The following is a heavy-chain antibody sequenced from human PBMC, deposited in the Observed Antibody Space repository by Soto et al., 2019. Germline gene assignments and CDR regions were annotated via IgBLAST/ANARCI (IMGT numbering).Heavy chain of an antibody. V-gene: IGHV3-64*01. CDR1: GFTFSNYA. CDR3: ARHARPHSSGWDPFDY. D-gene: IGHD6-19*01. Sequence: EVQLVESGGGLVQPGGSLRLSCAASGFTFSNYAMHWVRQAPGKGLEYVSTISSNVISTYYANSVKGRFTNSRDNSKNTLYLQMGSLSFKDMTVYYCARHARPHSSGWDPFDYWGQGTLVTVSS. J-gene: IGHJ4*02. CDR2: ISSNVIST.